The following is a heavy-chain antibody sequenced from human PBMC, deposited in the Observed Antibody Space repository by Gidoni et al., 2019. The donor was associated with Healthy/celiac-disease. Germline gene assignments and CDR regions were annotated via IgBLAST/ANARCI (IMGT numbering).Heavy chain of an antibody. D-gene: IGHD3-3*01. V-gene: IGHV3-15*01. CDR2: IKSKTDGGTT. CDR3: TTSTTYYDFWSTPSQLDY. Sequence: EVQLVESGGGLVKPGGSLRLSCAASGFTFSNDWMRWVRQAPGKGLEWVGRIKSKTDGGTTDYAAPVKGRFTISRDDSKNTLYLQMNSLKTEDTAVYYCTTSTTYYDFWSTPSQLDYWGQGTLVTVSS. J-gene: IGHJ4*02. CDR1: GFTFSNDW.